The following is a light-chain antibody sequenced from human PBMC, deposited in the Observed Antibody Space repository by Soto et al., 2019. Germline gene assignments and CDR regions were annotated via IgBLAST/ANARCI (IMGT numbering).Light chain of an antibody. CDR2: SAS. CDR1: QSVRND. CDR3: QQRTNWPPT. J-gene: IGKJ4*01. Sequence: EIVLTQSLASLSLSPGERATLSCRASQSVRNDLVWYHQKPGQAPRVLIYSASNRATGIPARFSGSGSGTDFTLTISSLEPEDFAVYYCQQRTNWPPTFGGGTKEEMK. V-gene: IGKV3-11*01.